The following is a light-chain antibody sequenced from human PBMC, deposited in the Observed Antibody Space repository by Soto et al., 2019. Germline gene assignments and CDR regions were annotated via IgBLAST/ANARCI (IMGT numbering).Light chain of an antibody. CDR3: QQRSNWPPVT. J-gene: IGKJ4*01. Sequence: EIVLTQSPGTLSLSPGERATLSCRASQSVSSSYLAWYQQKPGQAPRLLIYGASTRATGIPARFSGSGSGTDFTLTISSLQPEDFAVYYCQQRSNWPPVTFGGGTKVDI. CDR1: QSVSSSY. V-gene: IGKV3D-20*02. CDR2: GAS.